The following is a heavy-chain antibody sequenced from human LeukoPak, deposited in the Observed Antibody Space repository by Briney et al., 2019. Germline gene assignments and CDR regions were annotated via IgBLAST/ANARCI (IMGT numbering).Heavy chain of an antibody. Sequence: GRSLRLSCAASGFTFSNYGMHWVRQAPGKGLEWVAVISYDGSNKYYADSVKGRFTISRDNSKNTLYLQMNSLRVEDTAVYYCARDQGYYYDSSGPAYLDYWGQGTLVTVSS. CDR3: ARDQGYYYDSSGPAYLDY. V-gene: IGHV3-30*03. CDR2: ISYDGSNK. CDR1: GFTFSNYG. D-gene: IGHD3-22*01. J-gene: IGHJ4*02.